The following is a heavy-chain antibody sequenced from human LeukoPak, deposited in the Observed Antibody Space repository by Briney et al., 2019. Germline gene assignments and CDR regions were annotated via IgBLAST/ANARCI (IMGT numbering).Heavy chain of an antibody. CDR3: ARDPGLWFGAAYYFDY. V-gene: IGHV1-2*02. CDR1: GYSFTGYY. CDR2: INPNNGGT. D-gene: IGHD3-10*01. Sequence: ASVKVSCKASGYSFTGYYIHWVRQAPGQSFEWMGWINPNNGGTKYAQKFEGRVTMTTDTSISTAYMELSSLRSDDTAVYYCARDPGLWFGAAYYFDYWAQGTRVTVSS. J-gene: IGHJ4*02.